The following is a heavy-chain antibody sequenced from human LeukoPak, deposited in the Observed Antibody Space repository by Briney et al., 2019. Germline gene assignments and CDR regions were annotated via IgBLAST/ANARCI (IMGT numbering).Heavy chain of an antibody. CDR3: ARVRALSYYDSSGDLYYFDY. D-gene: IGHD3-22*01. J-gene: IGHJ4*02. CDR1: GGSIRSYY. Sequence: SETLSLTCTVSGGSIRSYYWSWIRQPPGKGLEWIGYMYYSGSTNYNPSLKSRVTISVDTSKNQFSLKLSSVTAANTAVYYCARVRALSYYDSSGDLYYFDYWGQGTLVTVSS. CDR2: MYYSGST. V-gene: IGHV4-59*01.